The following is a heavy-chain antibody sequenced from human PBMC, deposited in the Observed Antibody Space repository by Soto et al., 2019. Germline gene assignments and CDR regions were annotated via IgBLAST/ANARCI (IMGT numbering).Heavy chain of an antibody. CDR1: GFTFSSYA. J-gene: IGHJ6*02. Sequence: VQLLESGGGLVQPGGSLRLSCAASGFTFSSYAMSWVRQAPGKGLEWIGSIYYSGSTYYNPSLKSRVTISVDTSKNQFSLKLSSVTAADTAVYYCARHGGGGSYFPGVLDVWGQGTTVTVSS. CDR2: IYYSGST. D-gene: IGHD1-26*01. V-gene: IGHV4-39*01. CDR3: ARHGGGGSYFPGVLDV.